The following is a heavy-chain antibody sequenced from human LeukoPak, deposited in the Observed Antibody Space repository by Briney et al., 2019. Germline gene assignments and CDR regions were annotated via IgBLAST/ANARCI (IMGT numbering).Heavy chain of an antibody. D-gene: IGHD3-3*01. Sequence: GGSLRLSCAASGFTFSSYSMNWVRQAPGMGLEWVSSISSSSSYIYYADSVKGRFTISRDNAKNSLYLQMNSLRAEDTAVYYCARDESLYDFWSGYYRIWGQGTLVTVSS. CDR2: ISSSSSYI. V-gene: IGHV3-21*01. CDR3: ARDESLYDFWSGYYRI. J-gene: IGHJ4*02. CDR1: GFTFSSYS.